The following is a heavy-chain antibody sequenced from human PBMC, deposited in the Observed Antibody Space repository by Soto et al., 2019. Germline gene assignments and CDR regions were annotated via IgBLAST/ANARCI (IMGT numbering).Heavy chain of an antibody. V-gene: IGHV1-2*02. Sequence: QVQLVQSGAEVKKPGASMKVSCKASGYTFSDYYMHWVRQAPGQGLECMGWISPNNGATNYAQKFQDRGTMTRDASLTTAYMELSRLRSDDTAVYYCARGGEFCSTGSCNSSLGDAFDVWGQGTTVTVSS. J-gene: IGHJ3*01. CDR1: GYTFSDYY. D-gene: IGHD2-15*01. CDR3: ARGGEFCSTGSCNSSLGDAFDV. CDR2: ISPNNGAT.